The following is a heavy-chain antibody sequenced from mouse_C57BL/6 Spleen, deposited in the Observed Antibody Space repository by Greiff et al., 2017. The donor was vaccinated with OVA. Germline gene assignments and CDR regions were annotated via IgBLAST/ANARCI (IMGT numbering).Heavy chain of an antibody. V-gene: IGHV1-55*01. CDR2: IYPGSGST. Sequence: QVQLKQPGAELVKPGASVKMSCKASGYTFTSYWITWVKQRPGQGLEWIGDIYPGSGSTNYNEKFKSKATLTVDTSSSQAYMQLSGLTAEDSASYYCAATVVDAMDDWGQGTSVTGSS. CDR1: GYTFTSYW. D-gene: IGHD1-1*01. CDR3: AATVVDAMDD. J-gene: IGHJ4*01.